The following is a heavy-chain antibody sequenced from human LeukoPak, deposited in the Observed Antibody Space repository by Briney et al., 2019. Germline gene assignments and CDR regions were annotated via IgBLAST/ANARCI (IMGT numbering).Heavy chain of an antibody. CDR2: IWYDGSNK. V-gene: IGHV3-33*01. J-gene: IGHJ4*02. CDR1: GFTFSSYG. D-gene: IGHD4-17*01. Sequence: GGSLRLSCAASGFTFSSYGMHWVRQAPGKGLEWVAVIWYDGSNKYYADSVKGRFTISRDNPKNTLYLQMNSLRAEDTAVYYCARDGATVINYFDYWGQGTLVTVSS. CDR3: ARDGATVINYFDY.